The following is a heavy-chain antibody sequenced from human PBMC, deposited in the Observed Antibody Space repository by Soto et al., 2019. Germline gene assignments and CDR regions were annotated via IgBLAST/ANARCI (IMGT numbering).Heavy chain of an antibody. CDR2: IYYSGST. Sequence: PSVTLSLTCTVSGGSISSYYWSWIRQPPGKGLEWIGYIYYSGSTNYNPSLKSRVTISVDTSKNQFSLKLSSVTAADTAVYYCARLYGLDAFDIWGQGTMVTVSS. D-gene: IGHD3-16*02. J-gene: IGHJ3*02. V-gene: IGHV4-59*08. CDR3: ARLYGLDAFDI. CDR1: GGSISSYY.